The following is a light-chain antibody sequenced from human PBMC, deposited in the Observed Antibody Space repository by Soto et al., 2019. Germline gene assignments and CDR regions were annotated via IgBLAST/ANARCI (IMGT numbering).Light chain of an antibody. CDR2: ITS. J-gene: IGKJ1*01. V-gene: IGKV3-15*01. CDR1: QSVNYN. Sequence: IVLNQSPATLSVYPGERATLSCRASQSVNYNLAWYQQKPGHAPRLLIYITSTRATGIPARFSGSGSGTEFTLTISSLQSEDSAVYYCQQYTNWPSWTFGQGTNVDI. CDR3: QQYTNWPSWT.